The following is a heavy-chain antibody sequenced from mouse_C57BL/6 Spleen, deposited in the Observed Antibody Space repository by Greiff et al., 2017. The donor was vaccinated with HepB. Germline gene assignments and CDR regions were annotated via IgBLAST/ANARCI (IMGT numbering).Heavy chain of an antibody. V-gene: IGHV3-6*01. CDR1: GYSITSGYY. CDR3: AREGDYYGSSYDYFDY. D-gene: IGHD1-1*01. CDR2: ISYDGSN. Sequence: EVQLQQSGPGLVKPSQSLSLTCSVTGYSITSGYYWNWIRQFPGNKLEWMGYISYDGSNNYNPSLKNRISITRDPSKNQFFLKLNSVTTEDTATYYCAREGDYYGSSYDYFDYWGQGTTLTVSS. J-gene: IGHJ2*01.